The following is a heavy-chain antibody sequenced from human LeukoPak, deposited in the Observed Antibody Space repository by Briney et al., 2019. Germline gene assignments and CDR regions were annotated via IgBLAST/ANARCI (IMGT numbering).Heavy chain of an antibody. V-gene: IGHV3-21*01. CDR2: ISSSSSYI. CDR3: ARDRSMTTVTPFDP. Sequence: GGSLRLSCAASGFTFSSYAMSWVRQAPGKGLEWVSSISSSSSYIYYADSVKGRFTISRDNAKNSLYLQMNSLRAEDTAVYYCARDRSMTTVTPFDPWGQGTLVTVSS. J-gene: IGHJ5*02. D-gene: IGHD4-17*01. CDR1: GFTFSSYA.